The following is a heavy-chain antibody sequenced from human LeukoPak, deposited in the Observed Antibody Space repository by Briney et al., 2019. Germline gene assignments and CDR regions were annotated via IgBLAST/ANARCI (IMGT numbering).Heavy chain of an antibody. CDR1: GYTLTELS. Sequence: ASAKVSCKVSGYTLTELSIHWVRQAPGKGLEWMGGFDPEDGETILAQKFQGRVTMTEHEAPSTAYLALSSPRCQDPALYYCASTPYGSGLDYFDYWGQGALVAVSS. CDR2: FDPEDGET. CDR3: ASTPYGSGLDYFDY. J-gene: IGHJ4*02. V-gene: IGHV1-24*01. D-gene: IGHD3-10*01.